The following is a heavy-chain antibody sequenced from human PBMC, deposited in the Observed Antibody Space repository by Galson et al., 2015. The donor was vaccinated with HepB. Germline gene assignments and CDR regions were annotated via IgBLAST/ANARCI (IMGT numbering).Heavy chain of an antibody. V-gene: IGHV1-69*06. CDR1: GGTFTSYA. CDR3: AREARYYQVSSGYYVFDY. CDR2: ISPIFGTA. Sequence: SVKVSCKASGGTFTSYAISWVRQAPGQGLEWMGGISPIFGTANYAQKLRGRVTITADKSTSTAYMELSSLRSEDTAVYYCAREARYYQVSSGYYVFDYWGQGTLVTVSS. D-gene: IGHD3-22*01. J-gene: IGHJ4*02.